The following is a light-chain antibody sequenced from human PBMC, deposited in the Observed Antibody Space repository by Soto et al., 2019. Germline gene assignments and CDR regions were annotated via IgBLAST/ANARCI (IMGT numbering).Light chain of an antibody. CDR2: GAS. J-gene: IGKJ5*01. Sequence: EIVMTQSPATLSVSPGERATLSCRASQSVSSNLGWYQQKPGQAPRLLIYGASTRATGIPARFSGSGSGTEFNLTISSLQSEDSAVYYCQQYNNWPPFTFGQGTRLAIK. CDR3: QQYNNWPPFT. V-gene: IGKV3-15*01. CDR1: QSVSSN.